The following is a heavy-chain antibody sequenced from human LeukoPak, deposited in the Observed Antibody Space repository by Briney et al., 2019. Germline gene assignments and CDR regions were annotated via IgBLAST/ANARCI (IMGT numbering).Heavy chain of an antibody. CDR3: ARDVGGGDTFDY. V-gene: IGHV3-7*01. Sequence: GGSLRLYCAASRCSFSSYWMTWVRQAPGKGLEWVANIKTDGSQKYYVDSVKGRFSISRDNAKNSLYLQLNSLRAEDTAVYFCARDVGGGDTFDYWGQGTLVTVSS. J-gene: IGHJ4*02. CDR2: IKTDGSQK. D-gene: IGHD2-21*02. CDR1: RCSFSSYW.